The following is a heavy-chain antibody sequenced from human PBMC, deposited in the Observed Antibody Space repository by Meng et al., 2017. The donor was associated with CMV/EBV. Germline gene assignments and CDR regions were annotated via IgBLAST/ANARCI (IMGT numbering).Heavy chain of an antibody. CDR2: INHSGST. V-gene: IGHV4-34*01. CDR1: GGSFSGYY. Sequence: GSLRLSCAVYGGSFSGYYWSWIRQPPGKELEWIGEINHSGSTNYNPSLKSRVTISVDTSKNQFSLKLSSVTAADTAVYYCARGITTLGWFDPWGQGTLVTVSS. D-gene: IGHD3-10*02. J-gene: IGHJ5*02. CDR3: ARGITTLGWFDP.